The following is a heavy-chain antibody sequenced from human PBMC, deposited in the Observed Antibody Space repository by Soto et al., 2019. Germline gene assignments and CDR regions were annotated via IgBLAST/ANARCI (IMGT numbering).Heavy chain of an antibody. J-gene: IGHJ4*02. D-gene: IGHD3-16*01. CDR1: GYSFTSYW. Sequence: PGESLKISCKGSGYSFTSYWIAWVRQMPGKGLEWMGIIYPGDSDTRYSPSFQGQVTISADKSISTAYLQWSSLKASDTAMYYCSRQDVEGGGNHYPVYFDYWGQGTLVTVSS. CDR3: SRQDVEGGGNHYPVYFDY. CDR2: IYPGDSDT. V-gene: IGHV5-51*01.